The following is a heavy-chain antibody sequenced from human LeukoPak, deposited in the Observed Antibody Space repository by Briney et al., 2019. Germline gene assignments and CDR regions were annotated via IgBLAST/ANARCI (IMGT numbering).Heavy chain of an antibody. CDR3: ARVGIAAAGMIYYYYYMDV. CDR1: GGSFSGYY. V-gene: IGHV4-34*01. Sequence: PSETLSLTCAVYGGSFSGYYWSWIRQPPGKGLEWIGEINHSGSTNYNPSLKSRVTISVDTSKNQFSLKLSSVTAADTAVYYCARVGIAAAGMIYYYYYMDVWGKGTTVTVSS. CDR2: INHSGST. D-gene: IGHD6-13*01. J-gene: IGHJ6*03.